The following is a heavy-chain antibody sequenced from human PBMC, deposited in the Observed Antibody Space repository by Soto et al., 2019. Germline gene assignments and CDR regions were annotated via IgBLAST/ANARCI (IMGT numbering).Heavy chain of an antibody. Sequence: QVQLVQSGVEVKQPGASVKVSCQASGYTFTSYGISWLRQAPGQGPEWMGWVNTYNGNPNYAQTLQGRVTMTTDTSTSTAYMELRSLRSDDTAVYYCARDSQFRTSWQKFDDWGQGTLVTVSS. CDR2: VNTYNGNP. CDR3: ARDSQFRTSWQKFDD. CDR1: GYTFTSYG. J-gene: IGHJ4*02. V-gene: IGHV1-18*01. D-gene: IGHD2-2*01.